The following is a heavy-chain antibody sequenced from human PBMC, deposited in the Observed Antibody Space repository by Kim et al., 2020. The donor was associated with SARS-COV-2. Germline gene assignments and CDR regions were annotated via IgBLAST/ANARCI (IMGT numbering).Heavy chain of an antibody. V-gene: IGHV4-39*01. J-gene: IGHJ4*02. CDR2: IYYSGST. CDR1: GGSISSSSYY. D-gene: IGHD6-13*01. CDR3: ASARSWFRPLDY. Sequence: SETLSLTCTVSGGSISSSSYYWGWIRQPPGKGLEWIGSIYYSGSTYYNPSLKSRVTISVDTSKNQFSLKLSSVTAADTAVYYCASARSWFRPLDYWGQGTLVTVSS.